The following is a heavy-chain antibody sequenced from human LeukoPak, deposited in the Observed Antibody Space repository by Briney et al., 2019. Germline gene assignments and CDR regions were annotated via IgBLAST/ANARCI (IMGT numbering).Heavy chain of an antibody. CDR1: GFTFSSFD. CDR3: ARFYANEWELPH. J-gene: IGHJ4*02. V-gene: IGHV3-23*01. D-gene: IGHD1-26*01. CDR2: ISHTGDRT. Sequence: GGSLRLSCSASGFTFSSFDTVWVRQAPGKGLEWVSGISHTGDRTYYADSVKGRFTISRDNSKNTLYLQMNSLRAEDTAVYYCARFYANEWELPHWGQGTLVTVSS.